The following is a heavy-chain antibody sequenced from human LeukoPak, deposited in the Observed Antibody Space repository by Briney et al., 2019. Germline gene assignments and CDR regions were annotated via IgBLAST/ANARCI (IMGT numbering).Heavy chain of an antibody. CDR3: ARHIVVVPAACAGMDV. D-gene: IGHD2-2*01. V-gene: IGHV3-33*01. CDR2: IWYDGSNK. J-gene: IGHJ6*04. CDR1: GFTFSSYG. Sequence: GGSLRLSCAASGFTFSSYGMHWVRQAPGKGLEWVAVIWYDGSNKYYADSVKGRFTIYRDNSKNTLYLQMNSLRAEDTAVYYCARHIVVVPAACAGMDVWGKGTTVTVSS.